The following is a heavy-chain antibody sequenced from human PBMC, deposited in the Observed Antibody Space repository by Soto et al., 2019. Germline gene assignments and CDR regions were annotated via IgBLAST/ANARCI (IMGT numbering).Heavy chain of an antibody. CDR3: ARGDRGGFDL. V-gene: IGHV3-74*01. D-gene: IGHD3-10*01. Sequence: EVQLVESGGGLVQPGESLRLSCAASGFTLDYYWMHWVRQAPGKGQVWVSRVHSDGTTTTYADSVKGRFTISRDNARNTVSLQLSSLRAEDTAIYYFARGDRGGFDLWGHGTVVIVSS. CDR1: GFTLDYYW. J-gene: IGHJ3*01. CDR2: VHSDGTTT.